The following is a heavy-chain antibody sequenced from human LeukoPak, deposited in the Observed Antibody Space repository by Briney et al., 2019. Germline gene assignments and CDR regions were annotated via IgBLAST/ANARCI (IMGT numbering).Heavy chain of an antibody. V-gene: IGHV1-2*02. D-gene: IGHD4-17*01. CDR2: INPNSGGT. CDR3: ARGALLRHDGDYAGY. CDR1: GYTFTGYY. J-gene: IGHJ4*02. Sequence: ASVNVSFTSSGYTFTGYYMHWVRHPPAQGLEWMGWINPNSGGTNYAQKFQGRVTMTRDTSISTAYMELSRLRSDDTAVYYCARGALLRHDGDYAGYWGQGTLVTVSS.